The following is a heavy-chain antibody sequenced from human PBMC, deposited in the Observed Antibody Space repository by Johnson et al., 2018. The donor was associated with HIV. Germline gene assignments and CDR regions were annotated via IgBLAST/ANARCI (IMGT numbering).Heavy chain of an antibody. J-gene: IGHJ3*02. CDR3: ARDQEAAAGQDDAFDI. Sequence: QVQLVESGGGVVQPGRSLRLSCAASGFTFRSYAIHWVRQAPGKGLEWVAVISYDGSNKYYADSVKGRFTISRDNSKNTLYLQMNSLRAEDTAVYYCARDQEAAAGQDDAFDIWGQGTMVTVSS. D-gene: IGHD6-13*01. CDR1: GFTFRSYA. CDR2: ISYDGSNK. V-gene: IGHV3-30*04.